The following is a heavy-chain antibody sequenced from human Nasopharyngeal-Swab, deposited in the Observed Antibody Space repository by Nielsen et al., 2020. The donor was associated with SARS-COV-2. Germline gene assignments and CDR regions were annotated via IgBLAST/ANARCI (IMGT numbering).Heavy chain of an antibody. CDR2: IYSGGST. CDR1: GFTVSSNY. Sequence: GESLKISCAASGFTVSSNYMSWVRQAPGKGLEWVSVIYSGGSTYYADSVKGRFTISRDNSKNTLYLQMNSLRAEDTAAYYCAREWEVVVAATLRFYFDYWGQGTLVTVSS. CDR3: AREWEVVVAATLRFYFDY. J-gene: IGHJ4*02. V-gene: IGHV3-66*01. D-gene: IGHD2-15*01.